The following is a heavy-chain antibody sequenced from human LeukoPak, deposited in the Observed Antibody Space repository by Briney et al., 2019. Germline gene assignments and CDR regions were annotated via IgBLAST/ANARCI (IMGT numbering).Heavy chain of an antibody. D-gene: IGHD3-10*01. CDR3: ARVLWFGGIYYFDY. V-gene: IGHV4-39*01. CDR2: IYYRGST. J-gene: IGHJ4*02. Sequence: PSETLSLTCTVSGGSISSDYYWGWIRQPPGKGLEWIGSIYYRGSTYYNPSLKSRVTISVDTSRNQFSLKLNSVTAADTAVYYCARVLWFGGIYYFDYWGQGTLVTVSS. CDR1: GGSISSDYY.